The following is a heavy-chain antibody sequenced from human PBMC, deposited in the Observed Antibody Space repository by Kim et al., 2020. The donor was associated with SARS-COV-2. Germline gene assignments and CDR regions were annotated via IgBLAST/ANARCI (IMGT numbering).Heavy chain of an antibody. D-gene: IGHD3-3*01. CDR3: AKDRLALFGDAFDI. V-gene: IGHV3-33*03. Sequence: YADSVKGRFTISRDRSNNTLYLQMNSLRAEDTAVYYCAKDRLALFGDAFDIWGQGTMVTVSS. J-gene: IGHJ3*02.